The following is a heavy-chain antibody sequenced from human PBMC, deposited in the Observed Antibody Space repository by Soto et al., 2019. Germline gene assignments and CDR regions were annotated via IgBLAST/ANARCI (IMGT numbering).Heavy chain of an antibody. V-gene: IGHV1-18*01. J-gene: IGHJ6*02. D-gene: IGHD3-16*01. CDR3: ARMGDVPYYCYGLDV. CDR2: ISGYNANT. CDR1: GYSFTRYG. Sequence: QVQLVQSGAEVKKPGASVKVSCKASGYSFTRYGISWVRQAPGQGLEWMGWISGYNANTNYPENLQGRVTMTTDTSTSTAYMEVRNLISDDPAVYYCARMGDVPYYCYGLDVWGQGTTVTVSS.